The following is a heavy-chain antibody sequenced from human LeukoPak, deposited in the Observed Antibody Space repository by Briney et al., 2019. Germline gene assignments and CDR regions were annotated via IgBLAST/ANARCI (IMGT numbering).Heavy chain of an antibody. CDR1: GYTFTSYG. V-gene: IGHV1-18*01. Sequence: ASVKVSCKASGYTFTSYGISWVRQAPGQGLEWMGWISAHNGNTNYAQKLQGRVTMTTDTSTSTAYMELRSLRSDDTAVYYCARETGSSWPRGDFDYWGQGTLVTVSS. CDR3: ARETGSSWPRGDFDY. D-gene: IGHD6-13*01. J-gene: IGHJ4*02. CDR2: ISAHNGNT.